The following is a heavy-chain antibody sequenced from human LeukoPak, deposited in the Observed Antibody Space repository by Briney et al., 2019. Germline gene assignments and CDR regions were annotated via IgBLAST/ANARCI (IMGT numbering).Heavy chain of an antibody. D-gene: IGHD1-26*01. Sequence: PGGSLRLSCAASGFSLKTFWIHWIRQAPGGRLVWVSRISPDGSITTYADSVKGRFAISRDNAKNTLYLQMNRLRAADSAIYYCVSDSGTRSGGASWGQGTLVTVSS. CDR1: GFSLKTFW. CDR3: VSDSGTRSGGAS. V-gene: IGHV3-74*01. J-gene: IGHJ5*02. CDR2: ISPDGSIT.